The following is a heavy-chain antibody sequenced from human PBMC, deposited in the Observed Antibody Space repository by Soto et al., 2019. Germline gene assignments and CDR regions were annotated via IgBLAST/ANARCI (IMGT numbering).Heavy chain of an antibody. J-gene: IGHJ5*02. D-gene: IGHD4-17*01. CDR2: IYPADSDT. CDR3: ARNGRSGLRWFDFFEP. Sequence: PVESLKISCETSGFTFTNYCILWVRQVPGKGLEWMGLIYPADSDTRYNPSLQGQVTISADTSTNTAFLHWSSLSASDSATYFCARNGRSGLRWFDFFEPWGQGTLVTVS. V-gene: IGHV5-51*01. CDR1: GFTFTNYC.